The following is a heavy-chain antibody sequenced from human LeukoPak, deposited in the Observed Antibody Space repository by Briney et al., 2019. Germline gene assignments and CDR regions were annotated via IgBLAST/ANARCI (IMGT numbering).Heavy chain of an antibody. CDR3: ARVGRVVVPAGRWSVDWFDP. V-gene: IGHV1-18*04. CDR2: ISAYNGNT. CDR1: GYTFTAYY. D-gene: IGHD2-2*01. J-gene: IGHJ5*02. Sequence: ASVKVSCKASGYTFTAYYIHWVRQAPGQGLEWMGWISAYNGNTNYAQKLQGRVTMTTDTSTSTAYMELRSLRSDDTAVYYCARVGRVVVPAGRWSVDWFDPWGQGTLVTVSS.